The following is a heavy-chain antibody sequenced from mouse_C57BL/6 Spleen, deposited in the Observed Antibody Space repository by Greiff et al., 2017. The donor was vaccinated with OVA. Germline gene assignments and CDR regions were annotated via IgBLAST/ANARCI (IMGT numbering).Heavy chain of an antibody. J-gene: IGHJ1*03. D-gene: IGHD1-1*01. V-gene: IGHV5-17*01. Sequence: DVKLVESGGGLVKPGGSLKLSCAASGFTFSDSGMHWVRQAPEKGLEWVAYISSGSSTIYYADTVKGRFTISRDNAKNTLFLQMTSLRSEDTAMYYCASSLYYGSSHWYFDVWGTGTTVTVSS. CDR1: GFTFSDSG. CDR2: ISSGSSTI. CDR3: ASSLYYGSSHWYFDV.